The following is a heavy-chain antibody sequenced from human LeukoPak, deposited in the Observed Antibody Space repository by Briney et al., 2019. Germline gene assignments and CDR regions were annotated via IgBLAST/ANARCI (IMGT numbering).Heavy chain of an antibody. CDR2: INPNSGGT. D-gene: IGHD2-2*01. Sequence: ASVKVSCKASGYTFTGYYMHWVRQAPGQGLEWMGRINPNSGGTNYAQKFQGRVTMTRDTSISTAYMELSRLRSDDTAVYYCARDVVPEANWFDHWGQGTLVTVSS. V-gene: IGHV1-2*06. CDR1: GYTFTGYY. CDR3: ARDVVPEANWFDH. J-gene: IGHJ5*02.